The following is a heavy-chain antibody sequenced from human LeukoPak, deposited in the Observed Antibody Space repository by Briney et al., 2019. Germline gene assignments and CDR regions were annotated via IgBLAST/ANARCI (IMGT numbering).Heavy chain of an antibody. D-gene: IGHD2-15*01. CDR3: ARGNRGYGDAFDI. CDR1: GFTLSSYA. V-gene: IGHV3-30*10. J-gene: IGHJ3*02. Sequence: GNSLRLSCVVSGFTLSSYAMHWVRQAPGKGLEWVAMFSYDGSTKFNTDSVQGRFTISRDTPKNTLDLQMYSLRGEDTAVYYCARGNRGYGDAFDIWGHGTLVTVSS. CDR2: FSYDGSTK.